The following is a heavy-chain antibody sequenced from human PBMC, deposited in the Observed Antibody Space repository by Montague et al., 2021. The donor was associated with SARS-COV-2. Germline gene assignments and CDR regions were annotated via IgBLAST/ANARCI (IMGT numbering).Heavy chain of an antibody. V-gene: IGHV3-7*05. D-gene: IGHD7-27*01. Sequence: SLRLSCAASGLSFSPFWMTWVRQAPGKGPEWVASIKPDGSDNYYXESVKGRFTISRDNARNSLYLQLNNLRAEDTAVYYCARDPNWGAHWGQGNLVTVSS. CDR3: ARDPNWGAH. CDR2: IKPDGSDN. CDR1: GLSFSPFW. J-gene: IGHJ4*02.